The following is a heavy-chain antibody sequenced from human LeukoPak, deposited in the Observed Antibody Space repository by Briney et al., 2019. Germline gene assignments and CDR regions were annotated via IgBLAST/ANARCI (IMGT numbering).Heavy chain of an antibody. CDR1: GYTFSSYG. J-gene: IGHJ3*02. Sequence: ASVKVSCKASGYTFSSYGITWVRQAPGQGLEWMGWISGYNDNINYAQKLQGRVTMTTDTSTSTAYMELRSLRSDDTAVYYCARGGSGSVSAFDIWGQGTMVTVSS. CDR2: ISGYNDNI. V-gene: IGHV1-18*01. CDR3: ARGGSGSVSAFDI. D-gene: IGHD3-10*01.